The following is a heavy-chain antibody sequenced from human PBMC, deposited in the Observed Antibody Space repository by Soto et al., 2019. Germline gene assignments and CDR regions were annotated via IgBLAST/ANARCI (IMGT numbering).Heavy chain of an antibody. CDR1: GFSFSNYW. CDR2: IKNDGSDK. J-gene: IGHJ1*01. CDR3: ARRELVSCGGDCYSKYFQY. Sequence: PGGSLRLSCAASGFSFSNYWMTWVRQAPGKGLEWVANIKNDGSDKYYGASVKGRFTISRDNAKNSLYLQMDSLRAEDTAVYYCARRELVSCGGDCYSKYFQYFGQGTLVTVS. D-gene: IGHD2-21*02. V-gene: IGHV3-7*01.